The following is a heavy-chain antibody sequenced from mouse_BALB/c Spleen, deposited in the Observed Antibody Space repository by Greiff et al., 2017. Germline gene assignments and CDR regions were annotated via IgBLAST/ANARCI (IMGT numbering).Heavy chain of an antibody. J-gene: IGHJ3*01. CDR1: GFTFTDYY. CDR3: ARTYYYGSSYWFAY. D-gene: IGHD1-1*01. V-gene: IGHV7-3*02. Sequence: EVKVEESGGGLVQPGGSLRLSCATSGFTFTDYYMSWVRQPPGKALEWLGFIRNKANGYTTEYSASVKGRFTISRDNSQSILYLQMNTLRAEDSATYYCARTYYYGSSYWFAYWGQGTLVTVSA. CDR2: IRNKANGYTT.